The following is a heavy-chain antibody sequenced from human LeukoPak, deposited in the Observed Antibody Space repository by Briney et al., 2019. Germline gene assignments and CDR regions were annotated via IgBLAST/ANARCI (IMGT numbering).Heavy chain of an antibody. CDR1: GGSFSGYY. Sequence: PSETLSLTCAVYGGSFSGYYWSWIRQPPGKGLEWIGEINHSGSTNYNPSLKSRVTISVDTSKNQFSLKLSSVTAADTAVYYCARGYYDSSGYYFFPLDYWGQGTLVTVSS. CDR2: INHSGST. CDR3: ARGYYDSSGYYFFPLDY. V-gene: IGHV4-34*01. J-gene: IGHJ4*02. D-gene: IGHD3-22*01.